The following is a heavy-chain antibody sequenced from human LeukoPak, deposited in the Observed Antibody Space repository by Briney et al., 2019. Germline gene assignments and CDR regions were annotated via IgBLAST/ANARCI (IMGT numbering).Heavy chain of an antibody. CDR3: ARHGYGGNHRFDY. J-gene: IGHJ4*02. D-gene: IGHD4-23*01. CDR2: IYYTGNT. V-gene: IGHV4-61*01. Sequence: SETLSLTCTVSGGSVNSGSYYWSWIRQPPGKGLDWIGYIYYTGNTNYNPSLKSRVTISVDMSKNQFSLKLNSVTAADTAVYFCARHGYGGNHRFDYWGQGTLVTVSS. CDR1: GGSVNSGSYY.